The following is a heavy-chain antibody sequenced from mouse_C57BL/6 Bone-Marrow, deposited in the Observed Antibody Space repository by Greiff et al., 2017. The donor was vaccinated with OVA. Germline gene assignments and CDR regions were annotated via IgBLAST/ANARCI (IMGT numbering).Heavy chain of an antibody. CDR2: ISDGGSYT. D-gene: IGHD2-2*01. J-gene: IGHJ2*01. CDR1: GFTFSSYA. Sequence: EVQVVESGGGLVKPGGSLKLSCAASGFTFSSYAMSWVRQTPEKRLEWVATISDGGSYTYYPDNVKGRFTISRDNAKNNLYLQMSHLKSEDTAMYYCAREGGYHPFDYWGQGTTLTVSS. V-gene: IGHV5-4*01. CDR3: AREGGYHPFDY.